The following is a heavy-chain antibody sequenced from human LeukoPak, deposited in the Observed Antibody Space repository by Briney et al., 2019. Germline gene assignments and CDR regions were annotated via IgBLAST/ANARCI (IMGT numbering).Heavy chain of an antibody. Sequence: SETLSLTCKVSGDSMTSHSWTWIRQSPGKSLEWIGYVFYSGVTDYNPSLKSRVTISIDTSKLQFSLRLTSVTVADTAVYYCTRDAHRNNWYFDIWGRGTLVAVSS. V-gene: IGHV4-59*11. CDR1: GDSMTSHS. CDR2: VFYSGVT. J-gene: IGHJ2*01. CDR3: TRDAHRNNWYFDI. D-gene: IGHD2-21*01.